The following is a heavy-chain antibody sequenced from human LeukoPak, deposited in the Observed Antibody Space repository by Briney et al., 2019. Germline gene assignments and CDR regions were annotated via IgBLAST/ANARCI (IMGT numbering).Heavy chain of an antibody. CDR3: AKGSQGSPRTMLDAFDM. Sequence: GGSLRLSCATSGFTFDNHVMNWVRQAPGKGLQWVSSISGSGFTYYPDSVKGRFIISRDSSNNTLFLQMNSLRAEDSALYFCAKGSQGSPRTMLDAFDMWGQGTVVIVSS. CDR2: ISGSGFT. J-gene: IGHJ3*02. V-gene: IGHV3-23*01. D-gene: IGHD1-14*01. CDR1: GFTFDNHV.